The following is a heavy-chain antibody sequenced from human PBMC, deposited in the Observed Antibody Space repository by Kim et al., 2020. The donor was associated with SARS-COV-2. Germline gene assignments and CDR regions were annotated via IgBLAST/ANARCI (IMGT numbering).Heavy chain of an antibody. CDR2: TDYSGNT. J-gene: IGHJ3*01. CDR1: GGSIIGVGYY. D-gene: IGHD6-13*01. Sequence: SETLSLTCSVSGGSIIGVGYYWGWIRQHPGKGLQWIGYTDYSGNTYVNPSLKSRLSMSVDTSKNQFSLRVNSVTAADTAVYYCARGRDSSRWYVGLAF. V-gene: IGHV4-31*03. CDR3: ARGRDSSRWYVGLAF.